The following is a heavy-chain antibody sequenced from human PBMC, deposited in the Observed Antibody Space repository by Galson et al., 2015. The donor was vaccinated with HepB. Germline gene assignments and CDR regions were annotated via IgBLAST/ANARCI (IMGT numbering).Heavy chain of an antibody. V-gene: IGHV2-70*04. J-gene: IGHJ6*02. CDR2: IDWDDDK. D-gene: IGHD1-26*01. CDR1: GFSLSTSGMR. CDR3: ARSGSYDYYGMDV. Sequence: PALVKPTQTLTLTCTFSGFSLSTSGMRVSWIRQPPGKALEWLARIDWDDDKFYSTSLKTRLTISKDTSKNQVVLTMTNMDPVDTATYYCARSGSYDYYGMDVWGQGTPVTVSS.